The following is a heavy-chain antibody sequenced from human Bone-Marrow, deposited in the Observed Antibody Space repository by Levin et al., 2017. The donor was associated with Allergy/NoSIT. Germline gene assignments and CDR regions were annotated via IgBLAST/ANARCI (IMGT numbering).Heavy chain of an antibody. J-gene: IGHJ3*02. V-gene: IGHV4-59*01. D-gene: IGHD3-10*01. Sequence: SQTLSLTCTVSGGSISSYYWSWIRQPPGKGLEWIGYIYYSGSTNYNPSLKSRVTISVDTSKNQFSLKLSSVTAADTAVYYCARALWFGENDAFDIWGQGTMVTVSS. CDR3: ARALWFGENDAFDI. CDR2: IYYSGST. CDR1: GGSISSYY.